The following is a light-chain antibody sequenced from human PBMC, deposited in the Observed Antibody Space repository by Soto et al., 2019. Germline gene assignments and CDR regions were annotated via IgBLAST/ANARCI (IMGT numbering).Light chain of an antibody. CDR2: DVS. CDR1: SSDVGGYNY. V-gene: IGLV2-14*01. CDR3: SSYTSSSTGV. J-gene: IGLJ1*01. Sequence: QSVLTQPASVSGSPGHSITISCTGTSSDVGGYNYVSWYQQHPGKAPKLMIYDVSNRPSGVSNRFSGSKSGNTASLTISGLQAEDEADYYCSSYTSSSTGVFGTGTKVTVL.